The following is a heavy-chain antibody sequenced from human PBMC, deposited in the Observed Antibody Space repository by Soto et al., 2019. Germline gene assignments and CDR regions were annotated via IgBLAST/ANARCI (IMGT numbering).Heavy chain of an antibody. V-gene: IGHV3-30-3*01. CDR3: ASEPGPFWDYDSSGYYYAFDI. Sequence: QVQLVESGGGVVQPGRSLRLSCAASGFTFSSYAMHWVRQAPGKGLEWVAVISYDGSKKYYADSVKGRFTISRDNSKNPLYLQMNRLRAEDMAVYYWASEPGPFWDYDSSGYYYAFDIWGQGTMVTVSS. D-gene: IGHD3-22*01. J-gene: IGHJ3*02. CDR2: ISYDGSKK. CDR1: GFTFSSYA.